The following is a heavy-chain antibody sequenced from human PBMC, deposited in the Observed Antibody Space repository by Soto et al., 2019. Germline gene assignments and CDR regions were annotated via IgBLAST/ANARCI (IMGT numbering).Heavy chain of an antibody. CDR1: GFTFSSYG. J-gene: IGHJ6*02. V-gene: IGHV3-33*01. Sequence: QVQLVESGGGVVQPGRSLRLSCAASGFTFSSYGMHWVRQAPGKGLEWVAVIWYDGSNKYYADSVKGRFTISRDNSKNTLYLQMNSLRAEDTAVYYCASRRPTLEAYGMDVWDQGTTVTVSS. CDR2: IWYDGSNK. D-gene: IGHD2-15*01. CDR3: ASRRPTLEAYGMDV.